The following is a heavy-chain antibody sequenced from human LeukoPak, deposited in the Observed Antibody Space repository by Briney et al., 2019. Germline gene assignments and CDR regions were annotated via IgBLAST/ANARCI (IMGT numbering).Heavy chain of an antibody. CDR3: ARDRDDSSVLHYFDY. D-gene: IGHD3-22*01. CDR2: IYHGDRT. CDR1: GFTVNTHF. V-gene: IGHV3-66*02. J-gene: IGHJ4*02. Sequence: PGGSLRLSCAASGFTVNTHFMSWVRQAPGKGLEWVSVIYHGDRTYYADSVKGRFTISRDNSKNTLYLQMKSPRAEDTAVYYCARDRDDSSVLHYFDYWGQGTQVTVSS.